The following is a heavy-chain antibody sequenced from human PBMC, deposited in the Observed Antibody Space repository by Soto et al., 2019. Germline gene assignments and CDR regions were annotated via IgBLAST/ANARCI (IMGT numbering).Heavy chain of an antibody. Sequence: GGSLTLSCGGSGVTFSNYAVNWVRQAPGKGLEWVAVILYDGSVQHYADSVKGRFTVSRDNSKNTVYLQMNSLTPEDTATYYCAREASVAAPNWFDPWGQGTLVTVSS. J-gene: IGHJ5*02. CDR2: ILYDGSVQ. D-gene: IGHD6-6*01. CDR1: GVTFSNYA. V-gene: IGHV3-30-3*01. CDR3: AREASVAAPNWFDP.